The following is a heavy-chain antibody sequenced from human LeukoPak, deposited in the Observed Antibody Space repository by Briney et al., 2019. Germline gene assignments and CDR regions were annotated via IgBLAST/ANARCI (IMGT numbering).Heavy chain of an antibody. CDR2: IRYDGSNK. J-gene: IGHJ3*02. V-gene: IGHV3-30*02. CDR1: GFTFSSYG. CDR3: AKVHPGYSSGWTEVGAFDI. Sequence: GGSLRLACAASGFTFSSYGMHWVRQAPGKGLEWVAFIRYDGSNKYYADSVKGRLTISRDNSKNTLYLQMNSLRAEDTAVYYCAKVHPGYSSGWTEVGAFDIWGQGTMVTVSS. D-gene: IGHD6-19*01.